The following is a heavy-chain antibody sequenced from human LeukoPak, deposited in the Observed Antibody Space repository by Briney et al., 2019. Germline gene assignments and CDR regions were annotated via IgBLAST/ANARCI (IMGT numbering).Heavy chain of an antibody. V-gene: IGHV3-64D*06. CDR1: GFTFSSYA. D-gene: IGHD6-19*01. J-gene: IGHJ1*01. CDR2: ISSNGGST. CDR3: VKDSSGWTGYFQH. Sequence: GGSLRLSCSASGFTFSSYAMHWVRQAPGKGLEYVSAISSNGGSTYYADSVKGRFTISRDNSKNTPYPQMSSLRAEDTAVYYCVKDSSGWTGYFQHWGQGTLDTVSS.